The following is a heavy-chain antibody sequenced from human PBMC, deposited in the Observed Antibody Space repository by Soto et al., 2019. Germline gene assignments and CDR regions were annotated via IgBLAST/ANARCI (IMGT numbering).Heavy chain of an antibody. Sequence: GASVKVSCKASGYTFTSYDINWVRQATGQGLEWMGWMNPNSGNTGYAQKFQGRVTMTRNTSISTAYMELSSLRSEDTAVYYCARAHSTIFWERSSWDPFDYWGQGTLVTVSS. D-gene: IGHD6-13*01. CDR3: ARAHSTIFWERSSWDPFDY. CDR2: MNPNSGNT. V-gene: IGHV1-8*01. CDR1: GYTFTSYD. J-gene: IGHJ4*02.